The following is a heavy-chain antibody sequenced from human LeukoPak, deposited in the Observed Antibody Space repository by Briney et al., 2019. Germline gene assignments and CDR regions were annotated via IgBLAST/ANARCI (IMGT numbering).Heavy chain of an antibody. Sequence: ASVTVSCKFSVYTLTELSMHWVRQAPGKGLEWMGGFDPEDGETIYVQKFQGRVTMTDATSTDTAYMELSSLRSEDTAVYYCARGRVKWLVARWYAFDIWGQGTMVTVSS. J-gene: IGHJ3*02. CDR2: FDPEDGET. D-gene: IGHD6-19*01. CDR1: VYTLTELS. CDR3: ARGRVKWLVARWYAFDI. V-gene: IGHV1-24*01.